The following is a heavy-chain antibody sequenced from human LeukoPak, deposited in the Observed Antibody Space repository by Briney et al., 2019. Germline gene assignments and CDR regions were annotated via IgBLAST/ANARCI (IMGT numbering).Heavy chain of an antibody. CDR2: INPKIGGT. D-gene: IGHD3-9*01. J-gene: IGHJ4*02. CDR3: ARDSSRCPQIYDIATSFSTDS. V-gene: IGHV1-2*02. CDR1: GYTFTDYY. Sequence: ASVTVSCKASGYTFTDYYIHWVRQSPGQGLEWMGYINPKIGGTNYAQRFQGRVSMTRDTSITTAYMELRRVTSDDTAVYYCARDSSRCPQIYDIATSFSTDSWGQGTLVTVSS.